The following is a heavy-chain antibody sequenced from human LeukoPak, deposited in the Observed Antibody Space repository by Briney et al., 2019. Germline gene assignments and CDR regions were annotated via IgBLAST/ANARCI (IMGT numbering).Heavy chain of an antibody. D-gene: IGHD3-3*01. CDR3: ARGSITIFGLVTL. J-gene: IGHJ4*02. V-gene: IGHV3-48*03. CDR1: GFTFSNYE. Sequence: GGSLRLSCAASGFTFSNYEMKWVRQAPGKGLEWVSYISSSGSTIYCADSVKGRFTISRDNAKNSLYLQMNSLRVEDTAVYYCARGSITIFGLVTLWGQGTLVTVSS. CDR2: ISSSGSTI.